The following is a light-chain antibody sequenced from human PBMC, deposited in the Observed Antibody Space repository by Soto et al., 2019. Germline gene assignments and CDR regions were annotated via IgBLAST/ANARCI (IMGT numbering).Light chain of an antibody. Sequence: EIVLTQSPGTLSLSPGEGATLSCRASQSVSSNSLARYQQKPGQPPSLIIFGASNRASDIPDRFSGSGSGTDFTLTISRLEPEDFAVYYCQQYGNSPPYTFGQGTKLEIK. V-gene: IGKV3-20*01. CDR1: QSVSSNS. CDR3: QQYGNSPPYT. CDR2: GAS. J-gene: IGKJ2*01.